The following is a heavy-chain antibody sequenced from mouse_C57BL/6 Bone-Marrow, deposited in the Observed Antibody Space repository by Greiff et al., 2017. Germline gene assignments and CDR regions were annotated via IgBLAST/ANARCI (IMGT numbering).Heavy chain of an antibody. J-gene: IGHJ2*01. D-gene: IGHD1-1*01. CDR3: AREFPLVGSSDY. Sequence: QVQLQQPGAELVKPGASVKLSCKASGYTFTSYWMHWVKQRPGQGLEWIGMIHPNSGSTNYNEKFKSKATLTVDKSSSTAYMQLSSLTSEDSAVYYCAREFPLVGSSDYWGQGTTLTVSS. V-gene: IGHV1-64*01. CDR2: IHPNSGST. CDR1: GYTFTSYW.